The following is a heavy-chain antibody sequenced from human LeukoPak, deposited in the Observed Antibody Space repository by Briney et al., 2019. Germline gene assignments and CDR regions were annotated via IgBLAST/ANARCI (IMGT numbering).Heavy chain of an antibody. CDR3: AKPVDTAMRY. D-gene: IGHD5-18*01. V-gene: IGHV3-30*18. J-gene: IGHJ4*02. CDR2: ISYDGSNK. Sequence: PGGSLRLSCAASGFTFSSDGMHWVRQAPGKGLEWVAVISYDGSNKYYADSVKGRFTISRDNSKNTLYLQMNSLRAEDTAVYYCAKPVDTAMRYWGQGTLVTVSS. CDR1: GFTFSSDG.